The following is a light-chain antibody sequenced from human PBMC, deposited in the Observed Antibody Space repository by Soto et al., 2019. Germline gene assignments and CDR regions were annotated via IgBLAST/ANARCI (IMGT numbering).Light chain of an antibody. CDR1: SSNIGAGYD. CDR2: GNS. V-gene: IGLV1-40*01. Sequence: QSVLTQPPSVSGAPGQRVTIPCTGSSSNIGAGYDVLWYQQLPGTAPKLLIYGNSNRPSGVPDRFSGSKSGTSASLAITGLQAEDEADYYCQSYDSSLSGVVFGGGTQLTVL. J-gene: IGLJ2*01. CDR3: QSYDSSLSGVV.